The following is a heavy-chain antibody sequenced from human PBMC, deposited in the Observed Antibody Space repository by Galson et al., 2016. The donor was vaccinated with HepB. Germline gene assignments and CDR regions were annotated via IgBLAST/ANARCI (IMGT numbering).Heavy chain of an antibody. Sequence: SLRLSCAASGFTFTTHTMNWVRQAPGKGLEWVSVIYSGDYTYSADSVKGRFTISRNISKNTLYLQMNRLRAEDTAVYYCARDLVVTRNYYYYHYMDVWGKGTTVTVSS. D-gene: IGHD3-22*01. CDR2: IYSGDYT. CDR1: GFTFTTHT. J-gene: IGHJ6*03. V-gene: IGHV3-53*01. CDR3: ARDLVVTRNYYYYHYMDV.